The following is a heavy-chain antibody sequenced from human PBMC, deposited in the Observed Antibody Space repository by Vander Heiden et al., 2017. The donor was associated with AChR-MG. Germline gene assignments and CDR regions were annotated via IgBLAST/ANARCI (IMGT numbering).Heavy chain of an antibody. CDR1: GFTFSSYW. CDR3: ASEGPLELQGFDY. Sequence: EVQLVESGGGLVQPGGSLRLSCAASGFTFSSYWMSWVRQAPGKGLEWVANIKQDGSEKYYVDSVKGRFTISRDNAKNSLYLQMNSLRAEDTAVYYCASEGPLELQGFDYWGQGTLVTVSS. D-gene: IGHD1-7*01. V-gene: IGHV3-7*01. J-gene: IGHJ4*02. CDR2: IKQDGSEK.